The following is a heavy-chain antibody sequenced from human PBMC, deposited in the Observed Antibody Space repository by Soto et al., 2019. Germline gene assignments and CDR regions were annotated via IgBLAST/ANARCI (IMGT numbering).Heavy chain of an antibody. V-gene: IGHV3-30*18. CDR3: VKGDLDTAVVNSPDAFDF. CDR2: ISYDGNNK. CDR1: GFIFSDFG. Sequence: QVTLVESGGGVVQPGRSLRLSCEGSGFIFSDFGMHWVRQAPGKGLEWVAVISYDGNNKYYAQSVKGRFTISRDNSKNTLFLNMDSLRPEDTAVYHCVKGDLDTAVVNSPDAFDFWGPGTMVTVS. D-gene: IGHD5-18*01. J-gene: IGHJ3*01.